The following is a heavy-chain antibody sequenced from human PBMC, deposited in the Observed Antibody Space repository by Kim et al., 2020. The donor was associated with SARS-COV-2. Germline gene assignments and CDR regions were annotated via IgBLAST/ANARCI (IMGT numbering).Heavy chain of an antibody. J-gene: IGHJ6*02. CDR3: AKDPIWEPSRGMGYGMDV. CDR2: IWYDGSNK. Sequence: GGSLRLSCAASGFTFSSYGMHWVRQAPGKGLEWVAVIWYDGSNKYYADSVKGRFTISRDNSKNTLYLQMNSLRAEETAVYYCAKDPIWEPSRGMGYGMDVWGQGTTATGSS. CDR1: GFTFSSYG. D-gene: IGHD1-26*01. V-gene: IGHV3-33*06.